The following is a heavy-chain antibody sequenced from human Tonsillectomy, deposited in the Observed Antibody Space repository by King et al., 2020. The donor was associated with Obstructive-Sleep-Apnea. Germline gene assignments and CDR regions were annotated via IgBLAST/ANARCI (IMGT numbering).Heavy chain of an antibody. CDR2: FDPEDGET. J-gene: IGHJ3*01. CDR1: GYTLTELS. D-gene: IGHD2-15*01. CDR3: ATNIDIGVEAADSRKGAAFDY. Sequence: QLVQSGAEVKKPGASVKVSCKVSGYTLTELSMHWVRQAPGKGLGWWGGFDPEDGETIYAQKFPGRVTMTEDKSTDTAYMELSSLRSEDTAVYYCATNIDIGVEAADSRKGAAFDYWGQGTMVTVSS. V-gene: IGHV1-24*01.